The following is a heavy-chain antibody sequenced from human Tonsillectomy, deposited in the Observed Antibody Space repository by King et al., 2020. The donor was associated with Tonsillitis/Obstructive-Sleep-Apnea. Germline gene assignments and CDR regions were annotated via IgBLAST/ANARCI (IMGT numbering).Heavy chain of an antibody. CDR1: GGSISSGGYY. D-gene: IGHD3-3*01. Sequence: VQLQESGPGLVKPSQTLSLTCTVSGGSISSGGYYWSWIRQHPGKGLEWIGYIYYSGSTYSNPSLKSRVTISVDTSKNQFSLKLSSVTAADTAVYYCARGIGRFSVWFDPWGQGTLVTVSS. CDR2: IYYSGST. CDR3: ARGIGRFSVWFDP. V-gene: IGHV4-31*03. J-gene: IGHJ5*02.